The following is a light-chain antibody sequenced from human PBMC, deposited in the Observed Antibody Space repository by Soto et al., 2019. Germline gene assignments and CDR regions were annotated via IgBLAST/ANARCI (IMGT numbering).Light chain of an antibody. CDR1: QSVSSY. J-gene: IGKJ5*01. CDR3: QQRSNWPRVT. Sequence: EIVLTQSPATLSLSPGERATLSCRASQSVSSYLAWYQQKSGQAPRLLIYDASNRATGIPARFSGSGSVTDFTHTISSLEPKDFAVYYCQQRSNWPRVTFGQGTRLEIK. V-gene: IGKV3-11*01. CDR2: DAS.